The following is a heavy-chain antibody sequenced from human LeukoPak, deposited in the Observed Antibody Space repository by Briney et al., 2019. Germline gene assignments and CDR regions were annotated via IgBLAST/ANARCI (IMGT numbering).Heavy chain of an antibody. V-gene: IGHV3-48*03. Sequence: PGGSLRLSCAASGFTFSSYETNWVRQAPGKGLEWVSYISSSGSTIYYADSVKGRFTISRDNAKNSLYLQMNSLRAEDTAVYYCARVQDYFDYWGQGTLVTVSS. J-gene: IGHJ4*02. CDR1: GFTFSSYE. CDR2: ISSSGSTI. CDR3: ARVQDYFDY.